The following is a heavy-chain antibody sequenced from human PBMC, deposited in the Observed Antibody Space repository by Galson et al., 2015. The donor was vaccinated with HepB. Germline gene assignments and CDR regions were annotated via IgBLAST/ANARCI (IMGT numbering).Heavy chain of an antibody. CDR1: GFTFTSSA. J-gene: IGHJ3*02. CDR2: IVVGSGNT. D-gene: IGHD5-12*01. Sequence: SVKVSCKASGFTFTSSAMQWVRQARGQRLEWIGWIVVGSGNTNYAQKFQERVTITKDMSTSTAYMELSSLRSEDTAVYYCAAEVVYQASGYDLIDAFDIWGQGTMVTVSS. CDR3: AAEVVYQASGYDLIDAFDI. V-gene: IGHV1-58*02.